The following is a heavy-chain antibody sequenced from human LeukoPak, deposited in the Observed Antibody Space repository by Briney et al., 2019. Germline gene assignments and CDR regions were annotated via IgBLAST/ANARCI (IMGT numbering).Heavy chain of an antibody. Sequence: GGSLRLSCAASGFTFSSYAMGWVRQAPGKGLEWVSLIDYGSGGSHDADSVKGQFTISRDNSKNTLYLQMNSLRAEDTAIYYCAKAHSSGWSTRYFDCWGQGALVTVSS. CDR3: AKAHSSGWSTRYFDC. CDR2: IDYGSGGS. J-gene: IGHJ4*02. CDR1: GFTFSSYA. D-gene: IGHD6-19*01. V-gene: IGHV3-23*01.